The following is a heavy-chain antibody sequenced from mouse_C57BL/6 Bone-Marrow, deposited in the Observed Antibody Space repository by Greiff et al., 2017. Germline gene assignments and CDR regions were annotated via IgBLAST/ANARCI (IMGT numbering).Heavy chain of an antibody. CDR1: GYSITSGYY. Sequence: EVKLVESGPGLVKPSQSLSLTCSVTGYSITSGYYWNWIRQFPGNKLEWMGYISYDGSNNYNPSLKNRIPITRDTSKNQFFLKLNSVTTEDTATYYCASVPSFAYWGQGTLVTVSA. J-gene: IGHJ3*01. CDR3: ASVPSFAY. CDR2: ISYDGSN. V-gene: IGHV3-6*01.